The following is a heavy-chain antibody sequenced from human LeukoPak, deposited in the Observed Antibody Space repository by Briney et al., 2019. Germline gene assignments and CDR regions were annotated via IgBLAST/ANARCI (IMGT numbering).Heavy chain of an antibody. CDR1: GFTFDDYA. D-gene: IGHD1-26*01. Sequence: PGGSLRLSCAASGFTFDDYAMHWVRQAPGKGLEWVSLITRNGGNTYYANSVKGRFTISRDNSKNTLYLQMGSLKPEDMAVYYCARAIVGAFPRGAFDIWGQGTMVTDSS. CDR3: ARAIVGAFPRGAFDI. CDR2: ITRNGGNT. V-gene: IGHV3-43*02. J-gene: IGHJ3*02.